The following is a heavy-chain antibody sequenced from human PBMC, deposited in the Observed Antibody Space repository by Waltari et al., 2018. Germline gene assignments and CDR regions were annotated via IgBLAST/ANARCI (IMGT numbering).Heavy chain of an antibody. Sequence: QVQLVESGGGVVQPGRSLRLSCAASRFIFGSFGMHWVRQAPGKGLESVAIISCDGSNKQYADSVNGRFTISRDNYKNMLYLQMNSLKAEDTAVYYCAKEVRVSGTTLYSDGMDVWGQGTTVTVSS. CDR2: ISCDGSNK. V-gene: IGHV3-30*18. CDR1: RFIFGSFG. D-gene: IGHD1-20*01. CDR3: AKEVRVSGTTLYSDGMDV. J-gene: IGHJ6*02.